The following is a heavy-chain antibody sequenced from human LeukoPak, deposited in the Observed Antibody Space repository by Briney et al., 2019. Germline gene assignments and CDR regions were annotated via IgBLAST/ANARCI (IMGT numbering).Heavy chain of an antibody. Sequence: ASVKVSCKASGYTFTGYYMHWVRQAPGQGLELMGRINPSSGGTNYAQKFQGRVTMTRDTSIGTAYMELSRLRSDDTAVYYCARDGLVRRKVLLWFGELNNWGQGTLVTVSS. CDR3: ARDGLVRRKVLLWFGELNN. D-gene: IGHD3-10*01. V-gene: IGHV1-2*06. J-gene: IGHJ4*02. CDR1: GYTFTGYY. CDR2: INPSSGGT.